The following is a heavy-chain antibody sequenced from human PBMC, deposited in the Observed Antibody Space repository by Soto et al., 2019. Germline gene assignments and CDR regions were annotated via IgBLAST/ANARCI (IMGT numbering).Heavy chain of an antibody. J-gene: IGHJ4*02. Sequence: PSQTLSLTCAISGDGVSSSTAAWKWIRQSPSRGLEWLGRTYYRSKWYADYGVSVRGRITINPDASKNQFSLQLNSVTPEDTAVYYCARYTTTWYLDYWRQGTPVTVSS. CDR1: GDGVSSSTAA. V-gene: IGHV6-1*01. CDR3: ARYTTTWYLDY. CDR2: TYYRSKWYA. D-gene: IGHD2-2*02.